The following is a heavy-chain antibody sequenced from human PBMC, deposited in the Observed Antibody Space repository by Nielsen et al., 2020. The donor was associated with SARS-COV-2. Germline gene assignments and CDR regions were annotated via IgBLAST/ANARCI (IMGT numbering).Heavy chain of an antibody. CDR1: GFTFSNAW. CDR2: IKSKTDGGTT. V-gene: IGHV3-15*01. CDR3: TTYYDSSGYYLFDF. D-gene: IGHD3-22*01. J-gene: IGHJ4*02. Sequence: GESLKISCAASGFTFSNAWMSWVRQAPGKGLEWVGRIKSKTDGGTTDYAAPVKGRFTISRDDSKNTLYLQMNSLITEDTAVYFCTTYYDSSGYYLFDFWDQGTLVTVSS.